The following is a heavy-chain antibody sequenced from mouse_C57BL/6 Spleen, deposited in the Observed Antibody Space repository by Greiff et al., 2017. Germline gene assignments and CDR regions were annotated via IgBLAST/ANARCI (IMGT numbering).Heavy chain of an antibody. CDR3: ARRRVDYDRYFDY. Sequence: QVQLQQPGTELVTPGASVKLSCKASGYTFTSYWMHWVKQRPGQGLEWIGNINPSNGGTNYNEKFKSKATLTVDKSSSTAYMQLSSLTSEDSAIYYCARRRVDYDRYFDYWGQGTTRTVSS. J-gene: IGHJ2*01. V-gene: IGHV1-53*01. D-gene: IGHD2-4*01. CDR2: INPSNGGT. CDR1: GYTFTSYW.